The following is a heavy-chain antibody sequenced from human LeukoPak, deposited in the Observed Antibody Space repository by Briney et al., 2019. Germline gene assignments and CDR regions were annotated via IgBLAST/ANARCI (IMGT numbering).Heavy chain of an antibody. J-gene: IGHJ4*02. CDR2: ISSSSSYI. V-gene: IGHV3-21*01. Sequence: GGSLRLACAASGFTFSSYSVNWVRQAPGKGLEWVSSISSSSSYIYYADSVKGRFTISRDNAKSSLYMQMNSLRAEDTAVYYCARDRDYDSSVYWGQGTLVTVSS. D-gene: IGHD3-22*01. CDR3: ARDRDYDSSVY. CDR1: GFTFSSYS.